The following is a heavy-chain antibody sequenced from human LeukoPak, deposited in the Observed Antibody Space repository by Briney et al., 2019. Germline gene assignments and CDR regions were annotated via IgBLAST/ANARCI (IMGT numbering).Heavy chain of an antibody. CDR2: IYNSVTT. J-gene: IGHJ4*02. CDR3: ARGSEWYGNYALDY. D-gene: IGHD4-11*01. V-gene: IGHV4-59*01. Sequence: SETLSLTCTVSGSSINSFYWSWIRQPPGKRLEWIGYIYNSVTTDYNPSLESRVTISVDTSKKQFSLNLRSVTAADTAVYYCARGSEWYGNYALDYWGQGIVVTVSS. CDR1: GSSINSFY.